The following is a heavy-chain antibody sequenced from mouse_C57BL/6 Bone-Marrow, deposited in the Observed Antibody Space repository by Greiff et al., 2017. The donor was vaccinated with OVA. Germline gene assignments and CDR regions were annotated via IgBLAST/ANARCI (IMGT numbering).Heavy chain of an antibody. CDR1: GYTFTSYW. Sequence: QVQLQQPGAALVKPGASVKMSCKASGYTFTSYWITWVKQRPGQGLEWIGDIYPGSGRTNYNEKFKSKATLTVDTSSSPAYMQLSSLTSEDSAVYYCARSGITTVEGDFAMDYWGQGTSVTVSS. CDR2: IYPGSGRT. D-gene: IGHD1-1*01. CDR3: ARSGITTVEGDFAMDY. J-gene: IGHJ4*01. V-gene: IGHV1-55*01.